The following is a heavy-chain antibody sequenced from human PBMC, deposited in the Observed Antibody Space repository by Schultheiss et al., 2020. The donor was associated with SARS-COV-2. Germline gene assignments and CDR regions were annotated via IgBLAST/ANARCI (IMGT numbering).Heavy chain of an antibody. CDR1: GFTFSTYA. J-gene: IGHJ6*03. D-gene: IGHD1-26*01. CDR3: ARRATTTTFSAYYMDV. CDR2: ISGGAAIT. V-gene: IGHV3-23*01. Sequence: GGSLRLSCAASGFTFSTYALSWVRQAPGKGLEWVSSISGGAAITSDADSVKGRFTISRDNSKNTLYLQMNSLRPEDTAVYYCARRATTTTFSAYYMDVWGKGTTVTVSS.